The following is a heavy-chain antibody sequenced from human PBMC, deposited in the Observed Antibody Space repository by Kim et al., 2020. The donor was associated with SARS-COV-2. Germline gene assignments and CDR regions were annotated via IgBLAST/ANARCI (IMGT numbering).Heavy chain of an antibody. D-gene: IGHD5-12*01. V-gene: IGHV3-7*04. CDR3: ARVDSVYTILLDAFDI. J-gene: IGHJ3*02. Sequence: SVQGRFTISIDNAKNSLYLHMNSLRAEDTAVYYCARVDSVYTILLDAFDIWGQGTMVTVSS.